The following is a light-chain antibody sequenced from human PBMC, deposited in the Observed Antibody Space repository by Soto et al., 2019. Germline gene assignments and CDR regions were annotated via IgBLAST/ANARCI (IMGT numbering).Light chain of an antibody. V-gene: IGLV2-14*01. Sequence: QSALTQPSSLSGSPGQSITISCTGTISDVGGYNYVCWYKQHPGKAPQLMIYEVTNRPSGVSDRFSGSKSGNTASLTISGLQAEDEADYYCSSYTSSRTLYVFGTGTKVTVL. CDR1: ISDVGGYNY. CDR2: EVT. CDR3: SSYTSSRTLYV. J-gene: IGLJ1*01.